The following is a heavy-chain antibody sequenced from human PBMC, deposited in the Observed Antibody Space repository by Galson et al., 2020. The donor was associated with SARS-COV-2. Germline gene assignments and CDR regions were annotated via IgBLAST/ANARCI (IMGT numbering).Heavy chain of an antibody. D-gene: IGHD4-4*01. CDR2: IWYDGSNK. Sequence: QLGESLKISCAASGFTFSSYGMHWVRQAPGKGLEWVAVIWYDGSNKYYADSVKGRFTISRDNSKNTLYLQMNSLRAEDTAVYYCAKDPLLTVTTGGGDAFDIWGQGTMVTVSS. CDR1: GFTFSSYG. J-gene: IGHJ3*02. V-gene: IGHV3-33*06. CDR3: AKDPLLTVTTGGGDAFDI.